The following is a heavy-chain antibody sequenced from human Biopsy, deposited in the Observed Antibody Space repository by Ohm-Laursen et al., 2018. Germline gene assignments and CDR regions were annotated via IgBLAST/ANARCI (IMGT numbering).Heavy chain of an antibody. CDR2: IFYRGST. CDR3: ARDYDTSGYYYVS. D-gene: IGHD3-22*01. V-gene: IGHV4-39*01. J-gene: IGHJ5*02. Sequence: TLSLTCTVSGGTIINNNYYWGWIRQPPGKGLEWIGSIFYRGSTHYKPSLKSRVNISVDTSKNQFSLNLNSVTAADTAVYYCARDYDTSGYYYVSWGQGTLVTVSS. CDR1: GGTIINNNYY.